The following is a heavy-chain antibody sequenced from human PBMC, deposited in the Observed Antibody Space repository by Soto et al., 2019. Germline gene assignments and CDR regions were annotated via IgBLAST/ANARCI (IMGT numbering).Heavy chain of an antibody. D-gene: IGHD1-26*01. CDR1: GGSISPYY. V-gene: IGHV4-59*08. J-gene: IGHJ4*02. CDR2: VSYSGAT. CDR3: ARHAGSYLPDFDY. Sequence: SETLSLTCTVSGGSISPYYWSWIRQSPGKGLGWIGYVSYSGATNYNPSLKTRITISVDTSKNQFSLKLSSVTAADTAVYYCARHAGSYLPDFDYWGQGTLVTVSS.